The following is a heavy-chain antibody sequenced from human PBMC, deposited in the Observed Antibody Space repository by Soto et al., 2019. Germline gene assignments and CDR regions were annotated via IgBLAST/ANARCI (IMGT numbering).Heavy chain of an antibody. D-gene: IGHD6-13*01. CDR1: GRTLTSHA. J-gene: IGHJ6*02. Sequence: SVKVCCEASGRTLTSHAISWVRQAPGQGLEWMGGIIPIFGTANYAQKFQGRVTITGDKSTSTAYMELSSLRSEDTAVYYCARGSSWTGYYYYYGMDVWGQGTTVTVS. CDR3: ARGSSWTGYYYYYGMDV. CDR2: IIPIFGTA. V-gene: IGHV1-69*06.